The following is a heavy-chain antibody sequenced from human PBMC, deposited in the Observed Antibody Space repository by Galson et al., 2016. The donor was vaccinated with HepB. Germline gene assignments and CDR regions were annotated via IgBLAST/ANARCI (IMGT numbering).Heavy chain of an antibody. Sequence: SLRLSCAASGFTVSNNYLSWVRQAPGKGLELVSLIYRSGNTWYADSVKGRFTISRDNPKNTLYLQMNSLRAEDTAVYYCARDNGVWGQGTLVTVSS. CDR1: GFTVSNNY. J-gene: IGHJ4*02. CDR3: ARDNGV. V-gene: IGHV3-53*01. CDR2: IYRSGNT. D-gene: IGHD2-8*01.